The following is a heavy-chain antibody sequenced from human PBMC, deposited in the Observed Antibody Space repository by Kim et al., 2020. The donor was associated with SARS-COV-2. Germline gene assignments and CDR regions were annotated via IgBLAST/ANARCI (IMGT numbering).Heavy chain of an antibody. V-gene: IGHV4-59*01. Sequence: SETLSLTCTVSGGSISSYYWSWIRQPPGKGLEWIGYIYYSGSTNYNPSLKSRVTISVDTSKNQFSLKLSSVTAADTAVYYCARDQGDYDILTGYLGRVGWFDPWGQGNLVTVSS. CDR1: GGSISSYY. CDR2: IYYSGST. J-gene: IGHJ5*02. D-gene: IGHD3-9*01. CDR3: ARDQGDYDILTGYLGRVGWFDP.